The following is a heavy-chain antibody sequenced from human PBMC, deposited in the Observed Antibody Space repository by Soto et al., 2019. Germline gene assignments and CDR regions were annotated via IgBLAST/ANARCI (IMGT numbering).Heavy chain of an antibody. CDR2: IKTNIDGGRI. CDR3: TTNSVTNFYYYGMEV. CDR1: GFTFSNGW. V-gene: IGHV3-15*01. J-gene: IGHJ6*02. Sequence: EVQLVESGGGLVKPGGSLRLSCEGSGFTFSNGWMTWVRQAPGKGLEWVGRIKTNIDGGRIDNAAPVKGRFTISRDDSKNTLYLQMNSLKTEDTAVYYCTTNSVTNFYYYGMEVWGLGTTVTVSS.